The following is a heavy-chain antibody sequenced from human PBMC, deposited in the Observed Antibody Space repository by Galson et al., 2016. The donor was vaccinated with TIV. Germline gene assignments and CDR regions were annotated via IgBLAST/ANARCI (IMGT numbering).Heavy chain of an antibody. D-gene: IGHD2-21*01. J-gene: IGHJ4*02. Sequence: SVKVSCKASGYTFTIYPIHWVRQAPGQSLEWMGRINAANGHTKYSQRFQGRVTITRDTSTTTAYMELSSLRSDDTAVYYCARPPYCGGDCFKYDSWGQGTLVTVSS. CDR1: GYTFTIYP. CDR2: INAANGHT. V-gene: IGHV1-3*01. CDR3: ARPPYCGGDCFKYDS.